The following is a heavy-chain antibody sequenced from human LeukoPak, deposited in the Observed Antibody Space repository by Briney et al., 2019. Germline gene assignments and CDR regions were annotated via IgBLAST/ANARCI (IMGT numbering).Heavy chain of an antibody. Sequence: PSETLSLTCTVSDDSLSSSYWSWIRQSPGKGLEWIGYLHHNGGTNDNPSLKSRATISVDTSQNKFFLRMRSVTAADTAVYYCARALVRGVVGPQFDPWGQGILVTVSS. CDR3: ARALVRGVVGPQFDP. J-gene: IGHJ5*02. CDR2: LHHNGGT. CDR1: DDSLSSSY. V-gene: IGHV4-59*08. D-gene: IGHD3-10*01.